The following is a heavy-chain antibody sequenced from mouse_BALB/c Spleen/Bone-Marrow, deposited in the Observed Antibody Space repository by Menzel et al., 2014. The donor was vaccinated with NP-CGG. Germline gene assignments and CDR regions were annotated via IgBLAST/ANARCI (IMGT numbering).Heavy chain of an antibody. Sequence: LVESGAELVKPGASVKMSCKASGYTFTSYWMHWVKQRPGQGLEWIGVIDPSDSYTSYNQKFKGKATLTVDTSSSTAYMQLSSLTSEDSAVYYCTRGDYDWYFDVWGAGTTVTVSS. CDR1: GYTFTSYW. V-gene: IGHV1S127*01. CDR2: IDPSDSYT. D-gene: IGHD2-4*01. J-gene: IGHJ1*01. CDR3: TRGDYDWYFDV.